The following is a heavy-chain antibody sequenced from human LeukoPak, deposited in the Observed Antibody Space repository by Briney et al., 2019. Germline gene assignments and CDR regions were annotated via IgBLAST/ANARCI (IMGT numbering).Heavy chain of an antibody. J-gene: IGHJ6*02. CDR2: IGGSGSGT. CDR1: GFTFTSYA. V-gene: IGHV3-23*01. CDR3: AKAEGATLYYYGVDV. Sequence: GGSLRLSCAASGFTFTSYAMSWVRQAPGKGLEWVSSIGGSGSGTYYADSVKGRFTISRDNSRDTLYLQMNSLRADDTAVYYCAKAEGATLYYYGVDVWGQGTTVTVSS.